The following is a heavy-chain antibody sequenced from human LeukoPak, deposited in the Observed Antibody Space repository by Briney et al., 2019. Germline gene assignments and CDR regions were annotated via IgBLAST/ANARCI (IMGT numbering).Heavy chain of an antibody. D-gene: IGHD1-26*01. CDR1: GIAVSSNY. V-gene: IGHV3-66*01. CDR2: TYVSGNT. CDR3: AREVGS. J-gene: IGHJ5*02. Sequence: GGSLSLSCAVSGIAVSSNYIGWVRQAPGKGLEWLSVTYVSGNTYYADSVKGRFIVSRDNSKNTLYLEMNSLRVEDTGVYYCAREVGSWGQGTLVTVSS.